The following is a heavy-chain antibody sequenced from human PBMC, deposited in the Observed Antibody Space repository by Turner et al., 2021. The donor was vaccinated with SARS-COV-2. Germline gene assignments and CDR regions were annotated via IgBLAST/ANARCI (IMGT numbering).Heavy chain of an antibody. V-gene: IGHV3-74*01. CDR3: AKRENGLGV. J-gene: IGHJ6*02. CDR2: INGDGRST. CDR1: VFSFSNYW. Sequence: EVQLVESGGGLVQPGGSLRLSGAASVFSFSNYWMHWVRQAAGKGLVWFSRINGDGRSTTYADSVQDLFTISRDNANNALYLQMSSLRAEDTAVYYCAKRENGLGVWGQGTTVTVSS.